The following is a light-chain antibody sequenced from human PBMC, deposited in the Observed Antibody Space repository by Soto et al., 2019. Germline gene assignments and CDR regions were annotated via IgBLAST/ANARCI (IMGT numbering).Light chain of an antibody. CDR1: QTISSW. CDR3: QHSNSYSEA. CDR2: KAS. V-gene: IGKV1-5*03. Sequence: DIQMTQSPSTLSASVGDRVTITCRASQTISSWLAWYQQKPGKAPNLLIYKASTLKSGVPSRFSGSGSGTDFTLNISSLQPDDFATYYCQHSNSYSEAFGQGNKVELK. J-gene: IGKJ1*01.